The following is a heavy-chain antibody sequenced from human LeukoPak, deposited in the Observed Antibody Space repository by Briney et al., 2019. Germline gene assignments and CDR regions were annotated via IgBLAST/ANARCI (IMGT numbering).Heavy chain of an antibody. CDR3: ARVGSTSCRINCNWFDP. D-gene: IGHD2-2*01. CDR2: INPNSGGT. CDR1: GYAFTGYY. Sequence: ASVKVSCKASGYAFTGYYMHWVRQAPGQGLEWMGWINPNSGGTNYAQKFQGWVTMTRGTSISTAYMELSRLRSDDTAVYYCARVGSTSCRINCNWFDPWGQGTLVTVSS. J-gene: IGHJ5*02. V-gene: IGHV1-2*04.